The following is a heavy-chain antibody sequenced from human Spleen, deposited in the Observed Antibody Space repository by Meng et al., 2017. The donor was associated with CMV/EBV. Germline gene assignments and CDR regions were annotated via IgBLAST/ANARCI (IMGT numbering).Heavy chain of an antibody. J-gene: IGHJ6*02. Sequence: ASVKVSCKASGYTFTGYYMHWVRQVPGQGLEWMGWMNPNSGGTIYAQKFQGRVTMTRDTSISTAYMDLGRLRSDDTAMYYCARGGYSALSYYGIDVWGQGTTVTVSS. D-gene: IGHD6-13*01. CDR3: ARGGYSALSYYGIDV. CDR1: GYTFTGYY. CDR2: MNPNSGGT. V-gene: IGHV1-2*02.